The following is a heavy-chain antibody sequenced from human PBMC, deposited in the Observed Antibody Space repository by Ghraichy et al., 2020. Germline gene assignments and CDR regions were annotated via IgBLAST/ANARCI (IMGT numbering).Heavy chain of an antibody. V-gene: IGHV4-31*03. Sequence: SETLYLTCTVSGDSISSGAYHWTWIRQHPGKGLEWIGYIYYSGNTYYNPSLKSRVTISVDTSKNQFSLKLSSVTAADTAVYYCARADCGSTSCYRGFDPWGQGTLVTVSS. CDR3: ARADCGSTSCYRGFDP. D-gene: IGHD2-2*01. CDR1: GDSISSGAYH. J-gene: IGHJ5*02. CDR2: IYYSGNT.